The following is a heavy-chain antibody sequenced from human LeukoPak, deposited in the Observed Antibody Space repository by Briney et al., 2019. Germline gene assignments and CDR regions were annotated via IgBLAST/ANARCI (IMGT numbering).Heavy chain of an antibody. CDR2: ISGDGSNT. CDR3: ARANYHNN. J-gene: IGHJ4*02. V-gene: IGHV3-74*01. Sequence: PGGSLRRSCVASGFSFNTYWMHWVRQAPGKGLVWVSRISGDGSNTTYADSVKGRFAISRDNAKNTVYLQMNSLRAEDTAVYYCARANYHNNWGQGTLVTVSS. CDR1: GFSFNTYW. D-gene: IGHD3-9*01.